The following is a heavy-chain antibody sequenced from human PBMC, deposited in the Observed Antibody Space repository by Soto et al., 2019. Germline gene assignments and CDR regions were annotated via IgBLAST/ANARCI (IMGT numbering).Heavy chain of an antibody. CDR2: VNHSGGT. V-gene: IGHV4-34*01. Sequence: SETLSLICAVYGGSFSGYFWSWIRQHPGKGLEWIGEVNHSGGTNYKSSLKSRVAISVDTSKNQFSLKLSSVTAADTAVYYCARGRVVATYYYYGMEVWGQGTTVTVSS. CDR3: ARGRVVATYYYYGMEV. J-gene: IGHJ6*02. D-gene: IGHD2-15*01. CDR1: GGSFSGYF.